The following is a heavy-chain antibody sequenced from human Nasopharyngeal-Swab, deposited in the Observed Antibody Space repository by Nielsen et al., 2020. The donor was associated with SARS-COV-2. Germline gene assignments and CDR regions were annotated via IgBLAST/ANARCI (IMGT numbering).Heavy chain of an antibody. Sequence: WVRQAPGQGLEWMGWISAYNGNTNYAQKFQGRVTMTTDTSTSTAYMELRSLRSDDTAVYYCARVSAVAEVGDYWGQGTLVTVSS. CDR2: ISAYNGNT. V-gene: IGHV1-18*01. J-gene: IGHJ4*02. D-gene: IGHD6-19*01. CDR3: ARVSAVAEVGDY.